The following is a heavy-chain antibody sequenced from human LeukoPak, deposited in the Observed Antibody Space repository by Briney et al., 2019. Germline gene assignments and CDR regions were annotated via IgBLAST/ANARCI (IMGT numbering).Heavy chain of an antibody. CDR3: ARVHSSGFLDY. D-gene: IGHD6-19*01. V-gene: IGHV3-64*02. CDR1: GFPFSSYA. J-gene: IGHJ4*02. CDR2: ISNNGGST. Sequence: PGGSLRLSCSASGFPFSSYAMHWVRQAPGKGLEYVSAISNNGGSTYYADSVKGRFTISRDNSKNTLYLQMGSLRVEDMAVYYCARVHSSGFLDYWGQGTLVTVSS.